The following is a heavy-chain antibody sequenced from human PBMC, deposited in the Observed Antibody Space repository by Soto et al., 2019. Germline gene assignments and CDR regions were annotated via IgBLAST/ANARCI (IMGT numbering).Heavy chain of an antibody. D-gene: IGHD2-2*01. CDR3: AKVGCSSTSCYALDY. CDR1: GFTFDDYA. J-gene: IGHJ4*02. CDR2: ISWNSGSI. V-gene: IGHV3-9*01. Sequence: EVQLVESGGGLVQPGRSLRPSCAASGFTFDDYAMHWVRQAPGKGLEWVSGISWNSGSIGYADSVKGRFTISRDNAKNSLYLQMNSLRAEDTALYYCAKVGCSSTSCYALDYWGQGTLVTVSS.